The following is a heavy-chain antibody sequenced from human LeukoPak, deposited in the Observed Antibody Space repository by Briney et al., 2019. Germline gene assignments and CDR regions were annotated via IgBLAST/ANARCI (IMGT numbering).Heavy chain of an antibody. D-gene: IGHD3-10*01. Sequence: PSQTLSLTCTVSGGSISSGEYYWSWIRQPPGKGLEWIGYIYYSGSTYYNPALKSRVTISVDTSKHQFSLKLSSVTAADTAVYYCARVGGSGSYPFDYWGQGTLVTVSS. CDR1: GGSISSGEYY. V-gene: IGHV4-30-4*01. CDR3: ARVGGSGSYPFDY. J-gene: IGHJ4*02. CDR2: IYYSGST.